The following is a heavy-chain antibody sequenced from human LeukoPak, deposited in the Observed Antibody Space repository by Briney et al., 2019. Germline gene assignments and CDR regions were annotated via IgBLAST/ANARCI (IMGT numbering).Heavy chain of an antibody. CDR3: AKAEGYDILTGLDY. V-gene: IGHV3-21*04. Sequence: PGGSLRLSCAASGFTFSSYSMDWVRQAPGKGLEWVSSISSTSNYIYYADSVKGRFTISRDNSKNTLYLQMNSLRTEDTAVYYCAKAEGYDILTGLDYWGQGTLVTVSS. CDR2: ISSTSNYI. D-gene: IGHD3-9*01. CDR1: GFTFSSYS. J-gene: IGHJ4*02.